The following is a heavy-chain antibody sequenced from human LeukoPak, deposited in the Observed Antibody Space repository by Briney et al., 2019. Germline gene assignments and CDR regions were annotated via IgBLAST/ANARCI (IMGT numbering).Heavy chain of an antibody. Sequence: ASVKVSCKASGYTFTSYGISWVRQAPGQGLEWMGWISAYNGNTNYAQKLQGRVTMTTDTSTSTAYVELRSLRSDDTAVYYCARIDGYSYGYGAFDIWGQGTMVTVSS. CDR1: GYTFTSYG. D-gene: IGHD5-18*01. CDR3: ARIDGYSYGYGAFDI. V-gene: IGHV1-18*01. J-gene: IGHJ3*02. CDR2: ISAYNGNT.